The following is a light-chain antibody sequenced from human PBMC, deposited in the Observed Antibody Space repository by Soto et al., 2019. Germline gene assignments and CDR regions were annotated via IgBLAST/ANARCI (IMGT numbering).Light chain of an antibody. J-gene: IGKJ2*01. CDR2: GAS. Sequence: EIVLTQSPGTLSLSPGERATLSCRASQSLSSSYLAWYQQKPGQAPRLLIYGASSRATGIPDKFSGSGSGTDFTLTISSLEPEDFAVYYCQHYESSPPPYTFGQGTKLEIK. CDR3: QHYESSPPPYT. V-gene: IGKV3-20*01. CDR1: QSLSSSY.